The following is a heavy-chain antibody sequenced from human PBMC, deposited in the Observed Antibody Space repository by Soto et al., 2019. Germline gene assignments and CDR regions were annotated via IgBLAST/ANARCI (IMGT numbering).Heavy chain of an antibody. Sequence: SETLSLTCTVSGGSISSGGYYWSWIRQHPGKGLEWIGYIYYSGSTYYNPSLESRVAISLDTSRSQFSLTLHSVAAADTAIYYCARDRHNNFFDPWGQGTLVTVSS. CDR1: GGSISSGGYY. D-gene: IGHD6-6*01. V-gene: IGHV4-31*03. J-gene: IGHJ5*02. CDR3: ARDRHNNFFDP. CDR2: IYYSGST.